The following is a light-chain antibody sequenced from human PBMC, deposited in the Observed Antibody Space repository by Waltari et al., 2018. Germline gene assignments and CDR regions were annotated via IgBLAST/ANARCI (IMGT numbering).Light chain of an antibody. CDR3: MQAIQTRT. J-gene: IGKJ1*01. V-gene: IGKV2-28*01. CDR1: VSLLHPNGYNY. CDR2: LGS. Sequence: DIVMTQSPLSLPVTPGEPASISCRSSVSLLHPNGYNYLNWYLHKPGQSPQLLIFLGSNRASGVPDRFSGSGSGTDFTLSISRVEAEDVGVYYCMQAIQTRTFGPGTKVEIK.